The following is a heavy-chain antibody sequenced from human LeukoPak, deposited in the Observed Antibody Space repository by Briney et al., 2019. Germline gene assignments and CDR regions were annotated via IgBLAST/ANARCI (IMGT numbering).Heavy chain of an antibody. J-gene: IGHJ4*02. CDR2: LRSKANSYGT. CDR1: GFTFSDST. CDR3: TTSLLMAPYYYAGGFDY. Sequence: GGSLRLSCAASGFTFSDSTMHWVRQASGKGLEWVGRLRSKANSYGTAYAASVKGRFTLSRDDSKNTAYLQMNSLKTEDTAVYYCTTSLLMAPYYYAGGFDYWGQGTLVTVSS. D-gene: IGHD3-10*01. V-gene: IGHV3-73*01.